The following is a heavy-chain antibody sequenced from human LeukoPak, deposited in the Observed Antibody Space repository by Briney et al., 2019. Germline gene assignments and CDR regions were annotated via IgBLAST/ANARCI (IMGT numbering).Heavy chain of an antibody. V-gene: IGHV3-53*01. CDR2: IYSGGST. CDR1: GFTVSSNY. CDR3: ARDPVTDAFDI. J-gene: IGHJ3*02. Sequence: AGSLRLSCAASGFTVSSNYMSWVRQAPGKGLEWVSVIYSGGSTYYADSVKGRFTISRDNSKNTLYLQMNSLRAEDTAVYYCARDPVTDAFDIWGQGTMVTVSS. D-gene: IGHD4-17*01.